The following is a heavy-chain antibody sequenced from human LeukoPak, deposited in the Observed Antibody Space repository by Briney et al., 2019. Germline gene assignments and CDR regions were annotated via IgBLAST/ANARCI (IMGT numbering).Heavy chain of an antibody. J-gene: IGHJ6*03. V-gene: IGHV3-20*04. CDR3: AKGGDYEIYYYYYYMDV. CDR2: ISWNGGRT. D-gene: IGHD4-17*01. CDR1: GFTFDDYA. Sequence: GGSLRLSCEASGFTFDDYAMSWVRHAPGKGLEWVSGISWNGGRTGYADSVKGRFTISRDNAKNSVYLQLSSLRAEDTAVYYCAKGGDYEIYYYYYYMDVWGKGTTVTVSS.